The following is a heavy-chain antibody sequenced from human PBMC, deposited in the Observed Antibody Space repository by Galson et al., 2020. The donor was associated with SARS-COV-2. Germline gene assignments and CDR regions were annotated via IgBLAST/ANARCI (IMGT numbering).Heavy chain of an antibody. Sequence: ASVKVSCKASGDTFTGYDMNWVRQAHGQGLEWMGGMNPNSGGTNYAQKFQGRVTMTRDTSTSTAYMELSRLRSDDTAVYYCEVLVRGVITTKYADYWGQGTLVTVSS. CDR2: MNPNSGGT. V-gene: IGHV1-2*02. J-gene: IGHJ4*02. CDR1: GDTFTGYD. CDR3: EVLVRGVITTKYADY. D-gene: IGHD3-10*01.